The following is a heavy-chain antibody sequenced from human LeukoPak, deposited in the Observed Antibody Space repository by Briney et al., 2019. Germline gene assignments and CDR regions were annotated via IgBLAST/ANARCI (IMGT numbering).Heavy chain of an antibody. Sequence: GGSLRLSCAAPGFSISSYEMNWVRQAPGKGLEWVSHISSSGSTIRYADSVKGRFTISRDNAKNSLYLQMNSLRAEDTAVYYCARVELAPYYYYMDVWGKGTTVTVSS. J-gene: IGHJ6*03. CDR2: ISSSGSTI. V-gene: IGHV3-48*03. CDR3: ARVELAPYYYYMDV. D-gene: IGHD1-7*01. CDR1: GFSISSYE.